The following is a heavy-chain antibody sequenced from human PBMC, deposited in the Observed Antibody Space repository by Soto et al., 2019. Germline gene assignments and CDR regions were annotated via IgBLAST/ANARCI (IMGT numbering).Heavy chain of an antibody. CDR3: ARGLVPSNGYHV. D-gene: IGHD3-22*01. J-gene: IGHJ4*02. CDR1: GGSFSGYY. Sequence: TSETLSLTCAVYGGSFSGYYWSWIRQPPGKGLEWIGEINHSGSTNYNPSLKSRVTISVDTSKNQFSLKLSSVAAADTAVYYCARGLVPSNGYHVWGQGTLVTVSS. V-gene: IGHV4-34*01. CDR2: INHSGST.